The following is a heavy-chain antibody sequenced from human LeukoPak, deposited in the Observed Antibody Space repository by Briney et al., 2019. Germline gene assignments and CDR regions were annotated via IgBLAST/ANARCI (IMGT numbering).Heavy chain of an antibody. CDR1: GGSISNYY. J-gene: IGHJ6*03. D-gene: IGHD6-13*01. V-gene: IGHV4-4*09. CDR2: IYASGGT. Sequence: SETLSLTCTVPGGSISNYYWSWIRQPPGKGLEWIGYIYASGGTSYNPSLKSRVTISVDTSKNQFSLRLSSVTAADTAMYYCARLTGYQQPTGGYYYYMDVWGKGTTVTVSS. CDR3: ARLTGYQQPTGGYYYYMDV.